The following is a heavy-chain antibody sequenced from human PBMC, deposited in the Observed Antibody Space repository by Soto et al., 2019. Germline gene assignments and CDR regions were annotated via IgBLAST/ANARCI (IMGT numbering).Heavy chain of an antibody. V-gene: IGHV1-3*01. D-gene: IGHD1-26*01. Sequence: ASVKVSCKASGYTFTSYAMHWVRQAPGQRLEWMGWINAGNGNTKYSQKFQGRVTINRDTSASTAYMELSSLRSEDTAVYYCARISGSYFSIDYWGQGTLVTVSS. CDR1: GYTFTSYA. CDR3: ARISGSYFSIDY. J-gene: IGHJ4*02. CDR2: INAGNGNT.